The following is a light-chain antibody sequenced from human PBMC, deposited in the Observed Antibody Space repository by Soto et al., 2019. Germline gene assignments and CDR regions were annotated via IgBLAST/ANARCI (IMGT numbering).Light chain of an antibody. CDR3: HQIHTTPWT. CDR1: QRITTY. CDR2: AAT. V-gene: IGKV1-39*01. J-gene: IGKJ1*01. Sequence: IQMTQSPASLSASVGFRFTITCRASQRITTYLNWYQQRKGKAPSILIYAATYLRSGVPSRFSGSGYGTEFKLTIDGLQPDDFATYFCHQIHTTPWTFGQGTKVDIK.